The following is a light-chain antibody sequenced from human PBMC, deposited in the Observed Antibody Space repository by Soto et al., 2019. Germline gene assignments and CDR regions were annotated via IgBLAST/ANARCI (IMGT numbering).Light chain of an antibody. CDR2: DAS. J-gene: IGKJ4*01. CDR1: ESIGNY. V-gene: IGKV3-11*01. Sequence: EVVLTQSPATLSLSPGERATLSCRASESIGNYLAWYQQKLGQAPKLLIYDASHRAIGIPGRFSGDGSGTDFTLTSSSLEPEDFAVYYCQWRSDWPPRLTFGGGTQVEIK. CDR3: QWRSDWPPRLT.